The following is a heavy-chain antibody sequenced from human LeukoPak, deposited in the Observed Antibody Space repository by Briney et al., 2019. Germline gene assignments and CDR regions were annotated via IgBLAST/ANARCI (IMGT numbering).Heavy chain of an antibody. Sequence: ASETLSLTCTVSGGSISSYYWSWIRQPPGKGLEWIGYIYYSGSTNYNPSLESRVTISVDTSKNQFSLKLSSVTAADTAVYYCARVGYYYDSSGSDAFDIWGQGTMATVSS. D-gene: IGHD3-22*01. CDR3: ARVGYYYDSSGSDAFDI. CDR2: IYYSGST. V-gene: IGHV4-59*01. J-gene: IGHJ3*02. CDR1: GGSISSYY.